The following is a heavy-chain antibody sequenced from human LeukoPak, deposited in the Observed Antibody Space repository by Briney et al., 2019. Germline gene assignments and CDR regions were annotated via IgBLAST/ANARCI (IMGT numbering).Heavy chain of an antibody. D-gene: IGHD5-18*01. CDR1: GFTFSVFW. Sequence: GGSLRLSCAASGFTFSVFWMFWVRHAPGQGLVWVSHISPDGRSTNYADSVKGRFTISRDNARNTLYLQLNSLTAEDTAVYYCAMGYKSAYSWDYWGQGTLVTVSS. CDR3: AMGYKSAYSWDY. CDR2: ISPDGRST. J-gene: IGHJ4*02. V-gene: IGHV3-74*01.